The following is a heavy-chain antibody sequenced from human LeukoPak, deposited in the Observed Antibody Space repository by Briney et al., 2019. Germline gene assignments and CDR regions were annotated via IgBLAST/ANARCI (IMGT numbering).Heavy chain of an antibody. J-gene: IGHJ4*02. V-gene: IGHV4-31*03. Sequence: SETLSLTCTVSGGSISSGGYYWSWIRQHPGKGLEWIGYIYYSGSTYYNPSLKSRVTISVDTSKNQFSLKLSSVTAAHTAVYYCARAYGDYGRPDYWGQGTLVTVSS. D-gene: IGHD4-17*01. CDR2: IYYSGST. CDR1: GGSISSGGYY. CDR3: ARAYGDYGRPDY.